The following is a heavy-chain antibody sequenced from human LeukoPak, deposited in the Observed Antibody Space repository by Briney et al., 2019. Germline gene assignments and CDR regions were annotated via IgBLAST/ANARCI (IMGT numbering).Heavy chain of an antibody. Sequence: PSETLSLTCTVSGGSISSSSYYWGWIRQPPGKGLEWIGSIYYSGSTYYNPSLKSRVTISEDTSKNQFSLKLSSVTAADTAVYYCARSTRSGWPPDYYYGMDVWGQGTTVTVSS. CDR1: GGSISSSSYY. J-gene: IGHJ6*02. D-gene: IGHD6-19*01. CDR3: ARSTRSGWPPDYYYGMDV. CDR2: IYYSGST. V-gene: IGHV4-39*01.